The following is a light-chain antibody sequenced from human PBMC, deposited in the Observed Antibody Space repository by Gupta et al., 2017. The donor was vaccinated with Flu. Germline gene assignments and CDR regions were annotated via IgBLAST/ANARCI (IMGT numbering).Light chain of an antibody. V-gene: IGKV1-33*01. J-gene: IGKJ4*01. CDR2: DAS. CDR3: QQDYNLPNT. Sequence: DIQTTQSPSSLSASVGDRVTITCQASQDISNYLNWYQQKPGKAPKLLIYDASNLETGVPSRFSGSGSGTDFTFTISSLQPEDVATYYCQQDYNLPNTFGTGTKVEIK. CDR1: QDISNY.